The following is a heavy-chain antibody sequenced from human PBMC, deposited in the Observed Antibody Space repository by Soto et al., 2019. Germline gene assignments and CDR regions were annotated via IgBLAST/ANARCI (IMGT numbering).Heavy chain of an antibody. Sequence: QVQLQESGPGLVKPSQTLSLTCTVSGGSISSGDYFWSWIRQPPGKGLEWIGYIYHRGSTHYNPFFKSRVIISAATSKNQFSLNLNSVTPADTAVYYCACGTILGGKSFDPWGQGTLVTVSS. CDR1: GGSISSGDYF. J-gene: IGHJ5*02. D-gene: IGHD3-3*01. CDR3: ACGTILGGKSFDP. CDR2: IYHRGST. V-gene: IGHV4-30-4*01.